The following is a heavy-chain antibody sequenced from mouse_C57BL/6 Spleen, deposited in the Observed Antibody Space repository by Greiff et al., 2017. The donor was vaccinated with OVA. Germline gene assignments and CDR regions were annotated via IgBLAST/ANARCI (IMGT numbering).Heavy chain of an antibody. J-gene: IGHJ1*03. Sequence: EVQRVESGGGLVKPGGSLKLSCAASGFTFSDYGMHWVRQAPEEGLEWVAYISSGSSTIYYADTVKGRFTISRDNAKNTLFLQMTSLRSEDTAMYYCARGDYYGSSPLGYFDVWGTGTTVTVSS. D-gene: IGHD1-1*01. V-gene: IGHV5-17*01. CDR2: ISSGSSTI. CDR1: GFTFSDYG. CDR3: ARGDYYGSSPLGYFDV.